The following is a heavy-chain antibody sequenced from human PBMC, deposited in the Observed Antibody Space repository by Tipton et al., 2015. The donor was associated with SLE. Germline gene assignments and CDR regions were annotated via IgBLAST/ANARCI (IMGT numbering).Heavy chain of an antibody. CDR1: GYTFTTYG. Sequence: QLVQSGAEVRKPGASVKVSCKASGYTFTTYGISWVRQAPGQGLEWMGWISVYYGNTNYAQKLQGRVIMTTDTSTSTAYMELRSLRSDDTAVYYCARDTLWGELRYFDYWGQGTLVTVSS. CDR2: ISVYYGNT. V-gene: IGHV1-18*01. J-gene: IGHJ4*02. D-gene: IGHD1-26*01. CDR3: ARDTLWGELRYFDY.